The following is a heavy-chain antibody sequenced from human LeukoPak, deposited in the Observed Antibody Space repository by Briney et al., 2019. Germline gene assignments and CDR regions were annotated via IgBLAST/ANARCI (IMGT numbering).Heavy chain of an antibody. CDR1: GFAFSSYG. CDR2: ISYDGSNK. V-gene: IGHV3-30*18. D-gene: IGHD6-13*01. Sequence: GSLRLSCAASGFAFSSYGMHWVRQAPGKGLEWVAVISYDGSNKYYADSVKGRFTISRDNSKNTLYLQMNSLRAEDTAVYYCAKLGIAAARGAFDIWGQGTMVTVSS. J-gene: IGHJ3*02. CDR3: AKLGIAAARGAFDI.